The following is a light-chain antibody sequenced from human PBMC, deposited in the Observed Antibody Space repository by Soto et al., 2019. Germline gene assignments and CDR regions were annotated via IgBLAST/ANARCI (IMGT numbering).Light chain of an antibody. J-gene: IGKJ5*01. CDR3: QLYNNWQRNT. V-gene: IGKV3-15*01. Sequence: IRMTQSPATLSVSPGERATLSCRASQSVSNNVAWYHQKPGQAPRLLIYYASTRATGIPARFSGSGSGTEFTLPISSLQSDDFALYYCQLYNNWQRNTFGQGTRLAMK. CDR1: QSVSNN. CDR2: YAS.